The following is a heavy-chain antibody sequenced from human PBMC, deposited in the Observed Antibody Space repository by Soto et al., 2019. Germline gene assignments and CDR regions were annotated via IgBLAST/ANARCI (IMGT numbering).Heavy chain of an antibody. Sequence: LSLTCTVSGGSIISYFCTWIRQSPGKGLQWIGYVHYSGNTNYNPSLKSRVTMSVDTSRNQFSLRLTSVTAADTAVYYCARMNQLAPKRNAFDIWGQGTMVTVSS. J-gene: IGHJ3*02. D-gene: IGHD1-1*01. CDR1: GGSIISYF. V-gene: IGHV4-59*01. CDR2: VHYSGNT. CDR3: ARMNQLAPKRNAFDI.